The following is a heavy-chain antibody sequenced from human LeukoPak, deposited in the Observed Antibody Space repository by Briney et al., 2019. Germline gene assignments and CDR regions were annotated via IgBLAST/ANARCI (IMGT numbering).Heavy chain of an antibody. CDR2: MSPNSGKT. J-gene: IGHJ6*03. CDR3: ERAYSNWNYAGVGEYCYIDF. V-gene: IGHV1-8*02. CDR1: GYTFTTYD. D-gene: IGHD1-7*01. Sequence: ALVKVSCKASGYTFTTYDMHWVRQASGQGLEWMGWMSPNSGKTTYAQKFQDRVTMTRDTSISTVYMELSSLRSEDTAVNYCERAYSNWNYAGVGEYCYIDFWGKGTTVTVSS.